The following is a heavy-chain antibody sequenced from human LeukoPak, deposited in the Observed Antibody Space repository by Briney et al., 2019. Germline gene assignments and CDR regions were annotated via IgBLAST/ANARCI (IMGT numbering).Heavy chain of an antibody. CDR1: GGSISSYY. V-gene: IGHV4-59*08. J-gene: IGHJ3*02. CDR2: IYYSGST. CDR3: ARRGGVRGVISAFDI. Sequence: PSETLSLTCTVSGGSISSYYWSWIRQPPGKGLEWIGCIYYSGSTNYNPSLKSRVTISVDTSKNQFSLKLSSVTAADTAVYYCARRGGVRGVISAFDIWGQGTMVTVSS. D-gene: IGHD3-10*01.